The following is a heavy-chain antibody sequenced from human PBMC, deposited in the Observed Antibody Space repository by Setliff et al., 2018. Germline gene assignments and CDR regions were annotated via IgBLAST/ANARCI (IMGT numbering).Heavy chain of an antibody. V-gene: IGHV4-59*01. CDR2: IFSDGTT. CDR1: GDSINNFY. Sequence: PSETLSLTCSVSGDSINNFYWNWIRQSPGTGLEWIGYIFSDGTTYYNPSLKSRVAMSVDTSKKQFSLSLSAGTAADTALYYCTRPHGGDYAFDIWGPGTMVTVSS. J-gene: IGHJ3*02. D-gene: IGHD4-17*01. CDR3: TRPHGGDYAFDI.